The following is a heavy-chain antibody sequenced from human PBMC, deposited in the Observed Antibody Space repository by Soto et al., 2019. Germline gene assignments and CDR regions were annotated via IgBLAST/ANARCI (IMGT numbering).Heavy chain of an antibody. CDR2: ISGSGGTT. Sequence: EVQLLESGGGLVQPGRSLRLSCAASGFTFSSYAMSLVLQAPGKGLEWVLAISGSGGTTYYAASVKGRFTISRDTSKNTLFLQMNSLVAEDTAVYYCPQFFFETGGSSCLPWTFHYWGQGTLVTVSS. J-gene: IGHJ4*02. D-gene: IGHD2-2*01. CDR1: GFTFSSYA. V-gene: IGHV3-23*01. CDR3: PQFFFETGGSSCLPWTFHY.